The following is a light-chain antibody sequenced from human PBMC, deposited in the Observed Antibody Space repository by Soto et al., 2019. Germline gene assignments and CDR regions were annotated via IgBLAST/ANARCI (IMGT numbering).Light chain of an antibody. CDR2: GAS. CDR3: QQHGSSPPYT. CDR1: QSFSSSY. V-gene: IGKV3-20*01. Sequence: EIVLTQSPGTLSLSPGERVTLSCRASQSFSSSYLAWYQQKGGQAPRLLIHGASSRDTGIPDRFSGSGSGTDFTLTIRRLEPEDFAVYYCQQHGSSPPYTFGQGPKLEIK. J-gene: IGKJ2*01.